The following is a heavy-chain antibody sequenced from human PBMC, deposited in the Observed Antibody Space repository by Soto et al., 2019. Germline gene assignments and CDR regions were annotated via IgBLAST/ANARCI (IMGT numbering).Heavy chain of an antibody. CDR1: GYTFISYS. CDR3: ARERWASGSRWFDP. V-gene: IGHV1-3*05. Sequence: QVQLVQSEAEEKKPGASVKVSCKVSGYTFISYSMHWVRQAPGQRLEWMGWINVSNGNTKYSQKIQGRVTITIDTSASTGYMELSSLRSEDTAVYYCARERWASGSRWFDPWGQGTLVTVSS. J-gene: IGHJ5*02. CDR2: INVSNGNT. D-gene: IGHD6-19*01.